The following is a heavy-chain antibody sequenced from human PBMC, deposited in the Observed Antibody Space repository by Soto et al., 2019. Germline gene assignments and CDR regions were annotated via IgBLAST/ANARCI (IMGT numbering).Heavy chain of an antibody. J-gene: IGHJ4*02. Sequence: ASVKVSCKASGYTFTNYGISWVRQAPGQGLEWMGWINAYKGNTNYAQKLQGRVTVTTDTSTSIAYMELRSLRSDDTAVYYCARASFMYYDSKVFDCWGQGTLVTVSS. CDR2: INAYKGNT. V-gene: IGHV1-18*01. D-gene: IGHD3-22*01. CDR3: ARASFMYYDSKVFDC. CDR1: GYTFTNYG.